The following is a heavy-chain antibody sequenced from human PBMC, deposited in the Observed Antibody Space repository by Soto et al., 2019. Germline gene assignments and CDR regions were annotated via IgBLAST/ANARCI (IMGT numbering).Heavy chain of an antibody. CDR2: INPSGGST. Sequence: ASVKVSCKASGYTFTSYYMHWVRQAPGQGLEWMGIINPSGGSTSYAQKFQGRVTMTRDTSTSTVYMELSSLRSEDTAVYYCVRGEPPYSSSWYGGRFDYWGQGTLVTVSS. J-gene: IGHJ4*02. CDR3: VRGEPPYSSSWYGGRFDY. V-gene: IGHV1-46*01. D-gene: IGHD6-13*01. CDR1: GYTFTSYY.